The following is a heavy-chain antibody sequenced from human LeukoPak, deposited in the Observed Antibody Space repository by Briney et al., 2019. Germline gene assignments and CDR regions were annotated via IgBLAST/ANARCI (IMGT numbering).Heavy chain of an antibody. J-gene: IGHJ6*03. CDR3: ARDMSVPAASLSGYYYMDV. V-gene: IGHV3-30*02. Sequence: GGSLRLSCAAFGFTFSNYGMHWVRQAPGKGLEWVAFIRYDGSNKYYADSVKGRFTISRDNAKNSLYLQMNSLRAEDTALYYCARDMSVPAASLSGYYYMDVWGKGTTVTVSS. CDR1: GFTFSNYG. CDR2: IRYDGSNK. D-gene: IGHD2-2*01.